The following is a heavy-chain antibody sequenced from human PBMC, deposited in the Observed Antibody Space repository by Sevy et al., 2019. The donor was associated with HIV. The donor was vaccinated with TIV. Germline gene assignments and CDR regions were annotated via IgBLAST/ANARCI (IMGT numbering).Heavy chain of an antibody. CDR2: IIPIFGTA. CDR1: GGTFSSYA. Sequence: ASVKVSCKASGGTFSSYAISWVRQAPGQGLEWMGGIIPIFGTANYAQKFQGRVTITADESTSTAYMELSSLRSEDTAVYYCARDILVKGYGMDVWGQGTTVIVSS. V-gene: IGHV1-69*13. D-gene: IGHD3-22*01. CDR3: ARDILVKGYGMDV. J-gene: IGHJ6*02.